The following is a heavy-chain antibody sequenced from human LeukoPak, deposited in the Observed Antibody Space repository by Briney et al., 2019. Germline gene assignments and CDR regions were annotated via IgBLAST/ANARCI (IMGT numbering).Heavy chain of an antibody. V-gene: IGHV4-4*07. CDR1: GGSISSYY. Sequence: SETLSLTCTVSGGSISSYYWSWIRQPAGKGLEWIRRIYTSGSTNYNPSLKSRVTMSVDTSKNQFSLKLSSVTAADTAVYYCARDRSSGYYGDWFDPWGQGTLVTVSS. CDR2: IYTSGST. CDR3: ARDRSSGYYGDWFDP. D-gene: IGHD3-22*01. J-gene: IGHJ5*02.